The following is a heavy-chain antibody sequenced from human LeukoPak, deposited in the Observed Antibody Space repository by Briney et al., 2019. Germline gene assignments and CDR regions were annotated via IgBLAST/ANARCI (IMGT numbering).Heavy chain of an antibody. CDR2: IYPDDSDT. V-gene: IGHV5-51*01. CDR3: ARSGSSSSEDY. J-gene: IGHJ4*02. D-gene: IGHD6-6*01. Sequence: GESLKISCKGSGYSFATYWIGWVRQMPGKGLEWMGIIYPDDSDTRYSPSFQGQVTISADKSISTAYLQWSGLKASDTAMYYCARSGSSSSEDYWGQGTLVTVSS. CDR1: GYSFATYW.